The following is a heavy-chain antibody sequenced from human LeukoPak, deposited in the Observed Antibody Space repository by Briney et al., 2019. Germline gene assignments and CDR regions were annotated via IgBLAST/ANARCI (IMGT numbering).Heavy chain of an antibody. V-gene: IGHV1-46*01. CDR2: INPSGDVR. CDR1: GYTFGTHW. J-gene: IGHJ5*02. Sequence: GASVKVSCKASGYTFGTHWMHWVRQAPGQGLEWMGIINPSGDVRSYAQKFKGRVTVTRDMSTRTVYMELSDLRSEDTAVYYCARDYSGEWEQLTGWWFDPWGQGTLVTVSP. CDR3: ARDYSGEWEQLTGWWFDP. D-gene: IGHD3-9*01.